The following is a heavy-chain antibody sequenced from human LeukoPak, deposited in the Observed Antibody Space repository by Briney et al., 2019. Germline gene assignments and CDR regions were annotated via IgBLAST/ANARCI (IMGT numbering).Heavy chain of an antibody. V-gene: IGHV3-23*01. D-gene: IGHD3-10*01. Sequence: GGSLRLSCAVSGFTFSSYAMSWVRQAPGKGLEWVSGIGGSGGYTYYADSVKGRFTFSRDNPKNTLYLEMSSLRAEDTAVYYCARMVRGLYIDYWGQGTLVTVSS. CDR1: GFTFSSYA. CDR3: ARMVRGLYIDY. CDR2: IGGSGGYT. J-gene: IGHJ4*02.